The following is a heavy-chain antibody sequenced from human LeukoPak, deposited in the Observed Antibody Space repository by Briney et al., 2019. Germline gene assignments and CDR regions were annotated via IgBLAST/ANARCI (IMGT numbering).Heavy chain of an antibody. CDR2: IYSGGNT. J-gene: IGHJ4*02. CDR3: ARDSGYSSSWYFGIFDY. Sequence: GGSLRLSCAASGFTVSSNYLSWVRQAPGKGLECVSVIYSGGNTYYADSVKGRFTISRDNAKNSLYPQMNSLRAEDTAVYYCARDSGYSSSWYFGIFDYWGQGTLVTVSS. V-gene: IGHV3-53*01. CDR1: GFTVSSNY. D-gene: IGHD6-13*01.